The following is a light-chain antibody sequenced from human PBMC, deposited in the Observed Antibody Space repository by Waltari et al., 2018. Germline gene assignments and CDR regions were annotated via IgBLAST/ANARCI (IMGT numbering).Light chain of an antibody. CDR3: NSYAGSSSWV. CDR1: SSDVGFSNS. CDR2: DVS. V-gene: IGLV2-14*01. J-gene: IGLJ3*02. Sequence: QSALTPPASVSGSPGQSITISCTGTSSDVGFSNSVSWYQQHPGKAPKLMIYDVSERPSGVSNRFSGSKSGNTASLTISGLQAEDEADYYCNSYAGSSSWVFGGGTKLTVL.